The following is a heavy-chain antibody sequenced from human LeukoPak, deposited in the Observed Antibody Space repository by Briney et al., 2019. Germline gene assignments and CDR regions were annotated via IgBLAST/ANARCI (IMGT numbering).Heavy chain of an antibody. CDR1: EFTFISYN. V-gene: IGHV3-21*01. J-gene: IGHJ6*04. CDR3: AELGITMIGGV. CDR2: ITSSSTYI. Sequence: PGGSRRLSCAASEFTFISYNINWVPQAPGKGLEGFSSITSSSTYIYYADSVKGRFTISRDNARNSLYLQMNSLRAEDTAVYYCAELGITMIGGVWGKGTTVTISS. D-gene: IGHD3-10*02.